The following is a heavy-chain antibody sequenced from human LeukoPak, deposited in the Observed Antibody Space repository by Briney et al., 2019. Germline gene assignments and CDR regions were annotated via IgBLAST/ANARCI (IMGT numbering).Heavy chain of an antibody. V-gene: IGHV1-18*01. D-gene: IGHD3-3*01. CDR1: GYTFTSYG. CDR2: ISAYNGNT. J-gene: IGHJ4*02. Sequence: ASVKVSCKASGYTFTSYGISWVRQAPGQGGEGMGWISAYNGNTNYAQKLQGRVTITTDTSTSTAYMELRSLRSDDTAVYYCARDSSVTYYDFWSGYYDYWGQGTLVTVSS. CDR3: ARDSSVTYYDFWSGYYDY.